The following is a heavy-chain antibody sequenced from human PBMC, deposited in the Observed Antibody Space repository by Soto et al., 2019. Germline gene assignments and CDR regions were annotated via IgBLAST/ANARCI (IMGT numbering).Heavy chain of an antibody. CDR1: GFTFSSYG. CDR3: ARDTDGYSSSWYMFDY. J-gene: IGHJ4*02. CDR2: IWYDGSNK. Sequence: PGGSLRLSYAASGFTFSSYGMHWVRQAPGKGLEWVAVIWYDGSNKYYADSVKGRFTISRDNSKNTLYLQMNSLRAEDTAVYYCARDTDGYSSSWYMFDYWGQGTLVTVSS. V-gene: IGHV3-33*01. D-gene: IGHD6-13*01.